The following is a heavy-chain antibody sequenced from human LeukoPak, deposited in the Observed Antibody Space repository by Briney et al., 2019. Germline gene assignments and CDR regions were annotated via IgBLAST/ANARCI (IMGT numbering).Heavy chain of an antibody. Sequence: PGGSLTLSCAASGFTFRSNAMSWVRPAPGKGLAWVSTISGNYGSTYYADSVKGRFTISRDNFKNTVFLRMNSLRAEDTAVYYRAKVVLLLTASDAFDFWGQGTKVTVSS. J-gene: IGHJ3*01. D-gene: IGHD2-21*02. V-gene: IGHV3-23*01. CDR1: GFTFRSNA. CDR2: ISGNYGST. CDR3: AKVVLLLTASDAFDF.